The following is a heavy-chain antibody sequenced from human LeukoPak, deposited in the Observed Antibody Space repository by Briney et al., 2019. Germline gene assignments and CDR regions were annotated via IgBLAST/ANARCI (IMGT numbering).Heavy chain of an antibody. J-gene: IGHJ3*02. CDR3: ASFHRGAFDI. CDR1: GFTFSSYW. CDR2: IKQDGSEK. Sequence: PGGSLRPSCAASGFTFSSYWMSWVRQAPGKGLEWVANIKQDGSEKYYVDSVKGRFTSSRDNAKNSLYLQMNSLRAEDTAVYYCASFHRGAFDIWGQGTMVTVSS. V-gene: IGHV3-7*01.